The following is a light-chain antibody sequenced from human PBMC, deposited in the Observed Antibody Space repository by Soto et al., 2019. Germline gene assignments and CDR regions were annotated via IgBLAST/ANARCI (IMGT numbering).Light chain of an antibody. CDR1: SGAVTSGSY. V-gene: IGLV7-43*01. CDR2: NTD. J-gene: IGLJ1*01. Sequence: QAVVTQEPSLTVSPGGTVTLTCASSSGAVTSGSYPTWFQQKPGQTPRPLIYNTDNKHSWTPARFSGSLLGGQAALTLSGAQPEDEDEYYCLIYDGGVYVFGAGTKVTVL. CDR3: LIYDGGVYV.